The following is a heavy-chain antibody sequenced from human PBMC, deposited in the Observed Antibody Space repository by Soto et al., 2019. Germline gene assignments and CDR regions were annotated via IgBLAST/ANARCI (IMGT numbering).Heavy chain of an antibody. CDR1: GGSISSGGYS. Sequence: QLQLQESGSGLVKPSQTLSLTCAVSGGSISSGGYSWSWIRQPPGKGLEWIGYIYHSGSTYYNPSLKSRVTIAVDRSKNQCSLKLSSVTAADTAVYYCANGGRGIRLLVDYWGQGTLVTVSS. D-gene: IGHD5-18*01. J-gene: IGHJ4*02. CDR3: ANGGRGIRLLVDY. V-gene: IGHV4-30-2*01. CDR2: IYHSGST.